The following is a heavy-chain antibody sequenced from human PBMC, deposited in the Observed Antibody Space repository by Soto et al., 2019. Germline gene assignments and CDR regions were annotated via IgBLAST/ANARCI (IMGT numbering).Heavy chain of an antibody. Sequence: QVQLQESGPGLVKPSETLSLTCTVSCGSISRYYWSWIRQPPGKGLEWIGYIYYSGSTNYNPSLKSRVTISVDTSQNPFSLKLSSVTAADTAVYYCARGGWRQIDYWGQGTLVTVSS. CDR1: CGSISRYY. CDR3: ARGGWRQIDY. J-gene: IGHJ4*02. CDR2: IYYSGST. D-gene: IGHD3-3*01. V-gene: IGHV4-59*08.